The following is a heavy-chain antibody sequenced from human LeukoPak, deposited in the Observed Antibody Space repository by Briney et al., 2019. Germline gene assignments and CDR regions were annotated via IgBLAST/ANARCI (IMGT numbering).Heavy chain of an antibody. V-gene: IGHV4-61*10. J-gene: IGHJ3*02. D-gene: IGHD3-9*01. CDR2: IYYSGST. Sequence: SQTLSLTCTVSGGSISSGSYYWRWIRQPAGKGLEWIGYIYYSGSTNYNPSLKSRVTISVDTSKNQFSLKLSSVTAADTAVYYCASLHQGRGRYFDWLQGGAFDIWGQGTMVTVSS. CDR1: GGSISSGSYY. CDR3: ASLHQGRGRYFDWLQGGAFDI.